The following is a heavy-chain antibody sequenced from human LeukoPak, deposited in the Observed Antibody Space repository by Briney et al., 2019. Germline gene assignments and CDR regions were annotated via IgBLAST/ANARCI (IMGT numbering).Heavy chain of an antibody. V-gene: IGHV1-18*01. CDR3: ARDEGAPIAAANV. CDR1: SYNFTSYT. J-gene: IGHJ3*01. Sequence: ASVKVSCKASSYNFTSYTISWVRQAPGQGLEWMGWISAYNGNTNYGQKLQGRVTMTTDTSTSTAYMELRSLRPDDTAVYYCARDEGAPIAAANVWGRGTMVTVSS. D-gene: IGHD6-13*01. CDR2: ISAYNGNT.